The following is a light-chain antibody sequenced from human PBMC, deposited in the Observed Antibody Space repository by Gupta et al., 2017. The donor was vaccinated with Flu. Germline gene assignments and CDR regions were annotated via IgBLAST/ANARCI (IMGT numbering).Light chain of an antibody. V-gene: IGLV1-51*01. J-gene: IGLJ1*01. CDR1: SSNIGNNY. CDR2: DNN. Sequence: QSLLTQPPSLSPAPGQKVTISCSGTSSNIGNNYVSWYQHVPGTAPKILIYDNNKRPSGIPDRFSGSKSGTSATLDITGLQTGDEADYYCGAWDTSLGAYVFGTGTKVTVL. CDR3: GAWDTSLGAYV.